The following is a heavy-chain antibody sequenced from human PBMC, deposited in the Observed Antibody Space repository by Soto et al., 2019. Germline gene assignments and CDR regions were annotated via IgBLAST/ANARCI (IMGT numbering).Heavy chain of an antibody. CDR1: GFTFSDYY. CDR2: ISVSSTYA. J-gene: IGHJ6*02. Sequence: GGSLRLSCAASGFTFSDYYMSWIRQAPGKGLECVAYISVSSTYANYADSVEGRFTISRDNSKNMVFLHMNSLRPEDTAVYFCARGFDLQYGMDVWGQGTTVTVSS. V-gene: IGHV3-11*06. CDR3: ARGFDLQYGMDV. D-gene: IGHD3-10*01.